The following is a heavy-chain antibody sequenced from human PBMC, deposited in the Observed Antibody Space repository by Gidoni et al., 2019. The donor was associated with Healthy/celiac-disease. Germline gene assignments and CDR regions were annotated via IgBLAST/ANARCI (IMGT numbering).Heavy chain of an antibody. V-gene: IGHV4-34*01. CDR3: ARGSSMYYYGSGSYWGDLYYYYGMDV. CDR1: GGSFSGYY. D-gene: IGHD3-10*01. Sequence: QVQLQQWGAGLLKPSETLSLTCAVYGGSFSGYYWSWIRQPPGKGLEWIGEINHSGSTNYNPSLKSRVTISVDTSKNQFSLKLSSVTAADTAVYYCARGSSMYYYGSGSYWGDLYYYYGMDVWGQGTTVTVSS. CDR2: INHSGST. J-gene: IGHJ6*02.